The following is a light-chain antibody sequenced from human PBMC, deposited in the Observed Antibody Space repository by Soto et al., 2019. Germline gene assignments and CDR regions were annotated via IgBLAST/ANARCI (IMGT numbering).Light chain of an antibody. Sequence: QSALTQPRAVSGSPGQSVTISCTGTSSDVGGYNYVSWYQQHPGKAPKLMIYDVSKRPSGVPDRLSGSKSGNTASLTISGLLAEDEADYYCSSYAGSSWVFGGGTKLTLL. CDR2: DVS. CDR1: SSDVGGYNY. V-gene: IGLV2-11*01. J-gene: IGLJ3*02. CDR3: SSYAGSSWV.